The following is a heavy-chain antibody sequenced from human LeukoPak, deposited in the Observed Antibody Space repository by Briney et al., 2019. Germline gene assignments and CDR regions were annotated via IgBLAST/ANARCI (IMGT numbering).Heavy chain of an antibody. CDR2: LSAYNGNT. CDR1: GYTFTSYG. Sequence: ASVKVSCKASGYTFTSYGISWVRQARGQGLEWMGWLSAYNGNTNYAQKLQGRVTMTTDTSKSTDYMELRSLRSDDTAVYYCARTTYYDFWSGYYPDYWGQGTLVSVSS. D-gene: IGHD3-3*01. CDR3: ARTTYYDFWSGYYPDY. J-gene: IGHJ4*02. V-gene: IGHV1-18*01.